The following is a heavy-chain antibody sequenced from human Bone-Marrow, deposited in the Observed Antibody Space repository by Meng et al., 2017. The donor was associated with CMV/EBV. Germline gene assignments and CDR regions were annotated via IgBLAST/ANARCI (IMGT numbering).Heavy chain of an antibody. V-gene: IGHV1-69*02. CDR1: GGTFSSYT. CDR2: IISILGIA. Sequence: SVKVSCKASGGTFSSYTISWVRQAPGQGLEWMGRIISILGIANYAQKFQGRVTITADKSTSTAYMELSSLRSEDTAVYYCARTAGGSYYHFDYWGQGTLVTVSS. D-gene: IGHD1-26*01. CDR3: ARTAGGSYYHFDY. J-gene: IGHJ4*02.